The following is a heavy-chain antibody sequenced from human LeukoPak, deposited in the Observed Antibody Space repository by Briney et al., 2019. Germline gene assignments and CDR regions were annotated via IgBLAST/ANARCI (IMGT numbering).Heavy chain of an antibody. J-gene: IGHJ6*02. D-gene: IGHD6-6*01. CDR3: ARAVGIAARPEGYYGMDV. CDR2: INHSGST. V-gene: IGHV4-34*01. CDR1: GGSFSGYY. Sequence: SETLSLTCAVYGGSFSGYYWSWIRQPPGKGLEWIGEINHSGSTNYNPSLKSRVTISVDTSKNQFSLKLSSVTAADTAVYYCARAVGIAARPEGYYGMDVWGQGTTVTVSS.